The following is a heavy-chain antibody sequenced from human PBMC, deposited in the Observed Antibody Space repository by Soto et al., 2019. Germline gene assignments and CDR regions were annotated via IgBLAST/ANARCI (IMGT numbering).Heavy chain of an antibody. D-gene: IGHD3-10*01. CDR2: IYYSGST. CDR3: GRHSYSSGSGYRFLLAL. J-gene: IGHJ4*02. CDR1: GVSLSTSNYY. Sequence: PSETLSLTCTVSGVSLSTSNYYWGWIRQPPGKGLEWIGNIYYSGSTHYNPSLKSRVTISVDTSKNQFSLRLNSVTAADTAVYYCGRHSYSSGSGYRFLLALRAQGTLVPVSS. V-gene: IGHV4-39*01.